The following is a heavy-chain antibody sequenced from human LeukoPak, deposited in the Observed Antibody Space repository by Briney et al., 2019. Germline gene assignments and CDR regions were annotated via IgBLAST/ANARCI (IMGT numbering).Heavy chain of an antibody. CDR2: ISSNGGST. V-gene: IGHV3-64D*06. CDR3: VKVYCGSPSGRSDP. Sequence: GGSLRLSCSASGFTFSSYAMHWVRQAPGKGLEYVSAISSNGGSTYYADSVKGRFTISRDNSKNTLYLQMSSLRAEDTAVYYCVKVYCGSPSGRSDPWGQGPLVTVPS. CDR1: GFTFSSYA. D-gene: IGHD2-2*01. J-gene: IGHJ5*02.